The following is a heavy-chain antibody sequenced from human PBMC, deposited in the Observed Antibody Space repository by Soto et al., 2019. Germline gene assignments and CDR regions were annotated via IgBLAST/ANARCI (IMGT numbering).Heavy chain of an antibody. CDR1: GFTFDDYA. CDR3: VKDMRSGLSGPPPH. J-gene: IGHJ4*02. CDR2: ISWNSGTI. Sequence: GGSLRLSCAASGFTFDDYAMHWVRQAPGQGLEWVSGISWNSGTIGYADSVKGRFTISRDNAKNSLYLQMNSLRAEDTALYYCVKDMRSGLSGPPPHWGQGTLVTVSS. V-gene: IGHV3-9*01. D-gene: IGHD6-19*01.